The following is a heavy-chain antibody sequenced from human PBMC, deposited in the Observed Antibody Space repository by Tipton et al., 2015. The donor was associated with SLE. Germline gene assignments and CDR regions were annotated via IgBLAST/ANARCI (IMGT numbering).Heavy chain of an antibody. CDR3: AKDSGDYDFGQDP. V-gene: IGHV4-59*01. Sequence: TLSLTCIVSGDSIRSYYWSWIRRPPGKGLEWIGYIFDSGTTNYNPSFESRVSMSVDTSKNQISLRLSSVTAADTAVYYCAKDSGDYDFGQDPWGRGTLVTVSS. J-gene: IGHJ5*02. CDR1: GDSIRSYY. D-gene: IGHD3-3*01. CDR2: IFDSGTT.